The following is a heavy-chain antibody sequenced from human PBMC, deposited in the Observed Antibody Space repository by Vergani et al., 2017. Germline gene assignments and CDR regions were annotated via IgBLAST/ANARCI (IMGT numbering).Heavy chain of an antibody. Sequence: EVQLLESGGGLVQPGGSLRLSCAASGFTFSSYAMSWVRQAPGKGLEWVSAISGSGGSTYYADSVKGRFTISRDNAKNSLYLQMNSLRAEDTAVYYCARPTYDSSGYYAGDAFDIWGQGTMVTVSS. J-gene: IGHJ3*02. CDR3: ARPTYDSSGYYAGDAFDI. CDR2: ISGSGGST. V-gene: IGHV3-23*01. D-gene: IGHD3-22*01. CDR1: GFTFSSYA.